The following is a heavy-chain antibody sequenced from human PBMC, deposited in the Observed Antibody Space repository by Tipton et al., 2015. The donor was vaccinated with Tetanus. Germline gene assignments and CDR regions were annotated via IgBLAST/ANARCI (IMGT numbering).Heavy chain of an antibody. J-gene: IGHJ4*02. V-gene: IGHV3-30*18. CDR3: AKDLGKYYGSGVH. CDR1: GFTFSSYG. CDR2: ISYDGSNK. Sequence: SLRLSCAASGFTFSSYGMHWVRQAPGKGLEWVAVISYDGSNKYYADSVKGRFTISRDNSKNTLYLQMNSLRAEDTAVYYCAKDLGKYYGSGVHWGQGTLVTVSS. D-gene: IGHD3-10*01.